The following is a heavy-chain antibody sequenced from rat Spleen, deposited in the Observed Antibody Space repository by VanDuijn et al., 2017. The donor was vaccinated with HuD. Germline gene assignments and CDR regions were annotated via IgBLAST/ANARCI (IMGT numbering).Heavy chain of an antibody. CDR3: ARYIPGYYVMDA. V-gene: IGHV3-1*01. D-gene: IGHD1-4*01. Sequence: EVRLQESGPGLVKPSQSLSLTCSVTGFSITSNYWGWIRKFPGNEMEWIGHISYSGSSSYSPSLKGRISITRDISKNQFFLQLNSVTLEDTATYYCARYIPGYYVMDAWGQGASVTVSS. CDR2: ISYSGSS. J-gene: IGHJ4*01. CDR1: GFSITSNY.